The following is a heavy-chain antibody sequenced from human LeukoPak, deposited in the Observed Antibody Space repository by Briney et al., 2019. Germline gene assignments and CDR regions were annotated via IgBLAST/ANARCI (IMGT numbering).Heavy chain of an antibody. CDR3: ARERILTGYPLFDY. CDR1: GGSISSGGYY. D-gene: IGHD3-9*01. CDR2: IYYSGST. V-gene: IGHV4-31*03. J-gene: IGHJ4*02. Sequence: SQALSLTCTVSGGSISSGGYYWSWIRQHPGKGLEWIGYIYYSGSTYYNPSLKSRVTISVDTSKNQFSLKLSSVTAADTAVYYCARERILTGYPLFDYWGQGTLVTVSS.